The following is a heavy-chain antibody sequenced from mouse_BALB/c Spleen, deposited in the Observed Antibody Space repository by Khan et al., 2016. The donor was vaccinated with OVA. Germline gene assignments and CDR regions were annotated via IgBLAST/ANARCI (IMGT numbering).Heavy chain of an antibody. CDR1: GFSLTDYG. V-gene: IGHV2-6-1*01. D-gene: IGHD2-10*01. CDR3: ARQPYYHYYVMDY. CDR2: IWSDGST. J-gene: IGHJ4*01. Sequence: QVQLKESGPALVAPSQSLSITCTISGFSLTDYGVHWVRQPPGKGLEWLVVIWSDGSTTYNSALKSRLSISKDNSKSQVFLKMNSLQTDDTAVYYCARQPYYHYYVMDYGGQGTSVTGSS.